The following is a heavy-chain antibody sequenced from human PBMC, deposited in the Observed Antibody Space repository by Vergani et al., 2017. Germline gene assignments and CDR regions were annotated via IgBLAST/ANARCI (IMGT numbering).Heavy chain of an antibody. J-gene: IGHJ5*02. CDR3: ARDILKADNWFDP. V-gene: IGHV4-39*02. CDR1: ADSISSGSYY. Sequence: QLQLQQSGPELVKPSETLFLTCTVSADSISSGSYYWGWIRQPPGKSLEWIGSIYYSGLTYYNPSLKSRVAISVDTSKNQFSLKVTSVTAADTAVYFCARDILKADNWFDPWGQGTLVTVSS. D-gene: IGHD2-21*01. CDR2: IYYSGLT.